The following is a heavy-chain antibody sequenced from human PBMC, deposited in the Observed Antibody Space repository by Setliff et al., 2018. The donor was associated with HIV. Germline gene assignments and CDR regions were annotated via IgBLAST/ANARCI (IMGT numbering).Heavy chain of an antibody. CDR1: GYSISSDYY. Sequence: SETLSLTCSVSGYSISSDYYWGWLRQSPGKGLDWIGTIYHSGSTYYNPALKSRVTISVDPSTEQFSLRLTSVTAADTALYYCARVDTILQFFDYRGQGIAVTVSS. J-gene: IGHJ4*02. V-gene: IGHV4-38-2*01. CDR2: IYHSGST. D-gene: IGHD5-18*01. CDR3: ARVDTILQFFDY.